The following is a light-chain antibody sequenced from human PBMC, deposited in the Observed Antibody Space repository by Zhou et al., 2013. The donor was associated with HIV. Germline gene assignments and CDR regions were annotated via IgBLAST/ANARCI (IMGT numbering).Light chain of an antibody. V-gene: IGKV3D-20*02. Sequence: PGERVTLSCRASQSVSSSYLTWYQQKPGQAPRLLIYGASTRATSIPDRFSGSGSGTDFTLTISRLEPEDFAVYYCQQRSNWPRLTFGPGTKVDIK. CDR2: GAS. J-gene: IGKJ3*01. CDR1: QSVSSSY. CDR3: QQRSNWPRLT.